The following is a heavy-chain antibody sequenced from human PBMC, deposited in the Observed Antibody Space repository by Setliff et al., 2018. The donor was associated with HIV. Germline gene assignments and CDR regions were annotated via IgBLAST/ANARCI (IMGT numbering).Heavy chain of an antibody. CDR1: GFTFSSYS. J-gene: IGHJ4*02. CDR2: ITSGGST. Sequence: PWGSLSLSCAASGFTFSSYSRNWVRQAPGKGLEWVSYITSGGSTYYADSAKSRFIISRDNSQNTLYLQLNSLRADDTAIYYCAKGFRPVDTALVSGPTYWGQGIRVTVSS. CDR3: AKGFRPVDTALVSGPTY. V-gene: IGHV3-23*01. D-gene: IGHD5-18*01.